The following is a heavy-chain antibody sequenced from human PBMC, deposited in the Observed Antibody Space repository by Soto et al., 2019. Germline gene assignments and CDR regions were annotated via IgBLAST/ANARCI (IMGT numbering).Heavy chain of an antibody. CDR1: GFTFSSYA. CDR2: ISAGGGSP. V-gene: IGHV3-23*01. CDR3: AKDGGFYDFVTGYYLTGHYFDY. D-gene: IGHD3-9*01. Sequence: GGSLRLSCAASGFTFSSYAMSWVRQAPGKGLEWVSFISAGGGSPNYADSVKGRFTISRDNSKNMVYLQMNSLRAEDTAVYYCAKDGGFYDFVTGYYLTGHYFDYWGQGTPVTVSS. J-gene: IGHJ4*02.